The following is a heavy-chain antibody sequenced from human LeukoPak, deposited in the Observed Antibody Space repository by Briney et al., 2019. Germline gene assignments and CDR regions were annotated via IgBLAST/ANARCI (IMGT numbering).Heavy chain of an antibody. CDR3: ARGVTYYYGSGSPRNWFDP. J-gene: IGHJ5*02. D-gene: IGHD3-10*01. CDR2: IYYSGNT. Sequence: SETLSLTCTVSGDSISTSNSYWGWIRQPPGRGLEWIGSIYYSGNTYYNASLKSRVTISVDTSKNQFSLKLSSVTAADTAVYYCARGVTYYYGSGSPRNWFDPWGQGTLVTVSS. V-gene: IGHV4-39*01. CDR1: GDSISTSNSY.